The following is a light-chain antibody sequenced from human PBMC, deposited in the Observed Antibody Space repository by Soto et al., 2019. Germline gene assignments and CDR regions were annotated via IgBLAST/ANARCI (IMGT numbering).Light chain of an antibody. CDR2: GAS. J-gene: IGKJ4*01. CDR1: QSISSN. Sequence: EIVMTQSPATLSVSPGERATLSCRASQSISSNLAWYQQKPGQAPRLIIYGASTRATGIPARFSGSGSVTQFTLTINSLQSEDFALHVCQQYSSWPLTFGGGTTFGIK. CDR3: QQYSSWPLT. V-gene: IGKV3-15*01.